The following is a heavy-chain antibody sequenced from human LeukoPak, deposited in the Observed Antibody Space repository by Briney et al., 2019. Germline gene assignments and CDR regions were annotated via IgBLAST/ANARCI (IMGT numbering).Heavy chain of an antibody. V-gene: IGHV3-23*01. CDR1: GFTFSSYA. D-gene: IGHD5-18*01. Sequence: PGGSLRLSCAASGFTFSSYAMSWVRQAPGKGLEWVSAISGSGGSTYYADSVKGRFTISRDNSKNTLYLQMNSLRAEDTAVYYCAKYIQLWLRPPNYFDYWGQGTLVTVSS. CDR3: AKYIQLWLRPPNYFDY. CDR2: ISGSGGST. J-gene: IGHJ4*02.